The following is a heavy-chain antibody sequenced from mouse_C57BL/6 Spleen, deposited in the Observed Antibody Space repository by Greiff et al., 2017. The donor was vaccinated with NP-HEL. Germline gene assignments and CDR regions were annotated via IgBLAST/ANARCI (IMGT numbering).Heavy chain of an antibody. Sequence: LVESGPELVKPGASVKISCKASGYAFSSSWMNWVKQRPGKGLEWIGRIYPGDGDTNYNGKFKGKATLTADKSSSTAYMQLSSLTSEDSAVYFCARHYSNYGAMDDWGQGTSVTVSS. D-gene: IGHD2-5*01. V-gene: IGHV1-82*01. J-gene: IGHJ4*01. CDR1: GYAFSSSW. CDR2: IYPGDGDT. CDR3: ARHYSNYGAMDD.